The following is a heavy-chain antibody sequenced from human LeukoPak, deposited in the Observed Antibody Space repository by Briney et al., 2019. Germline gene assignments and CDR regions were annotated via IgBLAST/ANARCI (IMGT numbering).Heavy chain of an antibody. CDR1: GFTFSNYR. D-gene: IGHD6-13*01. CDR3: AKYPASGGYFDY. V-gene: IGHV3-23*01. Sequence: GGSLRLSCAASGFTFSNYRMNWVRQAPGKGLEWVSGISGSGANTYYADSVKGRFTISRDNSKNTLYLQMNSLRAEDTAVFYCAKYPASGGYFDYWGQGTLVTVSS. CDR2: ISGSGANT. J-gene: IGHJ4*02.